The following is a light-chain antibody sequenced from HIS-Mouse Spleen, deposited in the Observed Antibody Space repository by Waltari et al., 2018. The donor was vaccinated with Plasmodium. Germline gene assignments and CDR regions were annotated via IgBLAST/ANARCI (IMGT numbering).Light chain of an antibody. V-gene: IGKV1-39*01. CDR3: QQSYSTWT. CDR1: QSISSY. Sequence: DIQMTQSPSSVSASVGDRVTITCRASQSISSYFNRYQHKPGKAPKLLIYAASSLQSGVPSRFSGSGSGTDFTLTISSLQPEDFATYYCQQSYSTWTFGQGTKVEIK. CDR2: AAS. J-gene: IGKJ1*01.